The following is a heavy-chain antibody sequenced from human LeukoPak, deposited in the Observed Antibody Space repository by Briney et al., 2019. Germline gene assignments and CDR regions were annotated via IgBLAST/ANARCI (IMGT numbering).Heavy chain of an antibody. D-gene: IGHD3-9*01. Sequence: GGSLRLSCAASGFTFSSYGMHWVRQAPGKGLEWVAVISYNENNRYYADSVKGRFTISRDNSKNTLYLQMNSLRAEDTAVYYCAKVARSYYDILTGYDYWGQGTLVTVSS. V-gene: IGHV3-30*18. J-gene: IGHJ4*02. CDR2: ISYNENNR. CDR3: AKVARSYYDILTGYDY. CDR1: GFTFSSYG.